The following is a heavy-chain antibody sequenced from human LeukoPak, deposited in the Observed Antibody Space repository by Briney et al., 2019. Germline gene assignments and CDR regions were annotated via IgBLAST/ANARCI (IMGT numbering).Heavy chain of an antibody. Sequence: GGSLRLSCAASGFTFSSYAMSWVRQAPGKGLEWVSAISGSGGSTYYADSVKGRFTISRHNSKNTLYLQMNSLRAEDTAVYYCAVLIYDSSGSYRSDAFDIWGQGTMVTVSS. CDR2: ISGSGGST. CDR3: AVLIYDSSGSYRSDAFDI. J-gene: IGHJ3*02. V-gene: IGHV3-23*01. D-gene: IGHD3-22*01. CDR1: GFTFSSYA.